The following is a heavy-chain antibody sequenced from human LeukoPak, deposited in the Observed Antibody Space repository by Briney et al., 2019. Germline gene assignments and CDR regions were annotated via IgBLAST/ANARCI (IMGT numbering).Heavy chain of an antibody. CDR3: ASYDSFGAFDI. Sequence: ASVKVSCKASGYTFTSYDINWVRQATGQGLEWMGRIIPIFGTANYAQKFQGRVTITTDESTSTAYMELSSLRSEDTAVYYCASYDSFGAFDIWGQGTMVTVSS. CDR1: GYTFTSYD. CDR2: IIPIFGTA. V-gene: IGHV1-69*05. J-gene: IGHJ3*02. D-gene: IGHD3-22*01.